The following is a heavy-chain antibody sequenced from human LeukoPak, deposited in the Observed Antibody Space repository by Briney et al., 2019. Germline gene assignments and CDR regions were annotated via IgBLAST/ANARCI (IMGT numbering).Heavy chain of an antibody. CDR2: IYPGDSDT. Sequence: GESLKISCKGSGSRFTSSWIGWVRQMPGKGLEWMGIIYPGDSDTRYSPSFQGQVTISADKSISTAYLQWSSLKASDTAMYYCARTGYYSGGSCPFDYWGQGTLVTVSS. V-gene: IGHV5-51*01. J-gene: IGHJ4*02. CDR3: ARTGYYSGGSCPFDY. CDR1: GSRFTSSW. D-gene: IGHD2-15*01.